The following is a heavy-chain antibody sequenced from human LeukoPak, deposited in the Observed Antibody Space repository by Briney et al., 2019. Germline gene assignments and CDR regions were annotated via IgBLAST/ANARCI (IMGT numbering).Heavy chain of an antibody. D-gene: IGHD5-18*01. CDR2: IYYSGST. J-gene: IGHJ5*02. CDR1: GGSISSSSYY. CDR3: ARDPEDTAMVNNWFDP. V-gene: IGHV4-39*02. Sequence: SETLSLTCTVSGGSISSSSYYWGWIRQPPGKGLEWIGSIYYSGSTYYNPSLKSRVTISVDTSKNQFSLKLSSVTAADTAVYYCARDPEDTAMVNNWFDPWGQGTLVTASS.